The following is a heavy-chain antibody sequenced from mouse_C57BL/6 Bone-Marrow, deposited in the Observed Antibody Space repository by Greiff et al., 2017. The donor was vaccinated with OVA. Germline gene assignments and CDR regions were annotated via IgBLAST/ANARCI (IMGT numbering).Heavy chain of an antibody. D-gene: IGHD1-1*01. Sequence: EVQVVESGEGLVKPGGSLKLSCAASGFTFSSYAMSWVRQTPEKRLEWVAYISSGGDYIYYADTVKGRFTISRDNARNTLYLQMSSLKSEDTAMYYCTSLITTVVPFYAMDYWGQGTSVTVSA. J-gene: IGHJ4*01. CDR3: TSLITTVVPFYAMDY. V-gene: IGHV5-9-1*02. CDR2: ISSGGDYI. CDR1: GFTFSSYA.